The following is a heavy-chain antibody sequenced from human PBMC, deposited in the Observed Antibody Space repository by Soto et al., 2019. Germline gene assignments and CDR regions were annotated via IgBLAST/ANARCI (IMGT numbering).Heavy chain of an antibody. Sequence: EVHLVESGGGLVQPGGSLRLSCAASGFTVSSKYMSWVRQAPGKGLEWVSLIQSGGPTYYADSVKGRFNISRDTSEKTLHLQMDCQRAEDKAGYYWARDDVLCDGGRCYGLPLAVWGKGTTVTVSS. CDR2: IQSGGPT. J-gene: IGHJ6*04. CDR3: ARDDVLCDGGRCYGLPLAV. CDR1: GFTVSSKY. D-gene: IGHD2-15*01. V-gene: IGHV3-66*01.